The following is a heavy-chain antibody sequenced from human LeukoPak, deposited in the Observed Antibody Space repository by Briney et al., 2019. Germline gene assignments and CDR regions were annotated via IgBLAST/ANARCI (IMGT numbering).Heavy chain of an antibody. D-gene: IGHD6-13*01. Sequence: PGGSLRLSCAASGFTLSNVWMSWVRQAPGKGLEWVSAISGSGESTYYADSVKGRFTISRDNSKNTLYLQMNSLRVEDTAVYYCAKDGLISAAGRFDYWGQGTLVTVSS. V-gene: IGHV3-23*01. CDR3: AKDGLISAAGRFDY. CDR2: ISGSGEST. J-gene: IGHJ4*02. CDR1: GFTLSNVW.